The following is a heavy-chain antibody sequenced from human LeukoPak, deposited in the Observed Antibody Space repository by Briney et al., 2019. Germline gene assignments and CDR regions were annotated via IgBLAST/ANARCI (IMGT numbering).Heavy chain of an antibody. D-gene: IGHD2-2*01. CDR2: ISSSSSTI. CDR3: ARIGGPVVPAAPFDY. Sequence: GRSLRLSCAASGFTFSSYSMNWVRQAPGKGLEWVSYISSSSSTIYYADSVKGRFTISRDNAKNSLYLQMNSLRAEDTAVYYCARIGGPVVPAAPFDYWGQGTLVTVSS. V-gene: IGHV3-48*04. J-gene: IGHJ4*02. CDR1: GFTFSSYS.